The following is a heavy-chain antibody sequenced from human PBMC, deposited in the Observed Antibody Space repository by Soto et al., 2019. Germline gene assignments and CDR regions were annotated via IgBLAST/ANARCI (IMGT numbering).Heavy chain of an antibody. CDR2: ISYDGSNK. Sequence: QVQLVESGGGVVQPGRSLRLSCEASGFTFSSYAMHWVRQAPGKGLEWVAVISYDGSNKYYADSVKGRFTISRDNSKNTLYLQMNSLRAEDTAVYYCARGDYVGYWGQGTLVTVSS. V-gene: IGHV3-30-3*01. CDR3: ARGDYVGY. CDR1: GFTFSSYA. J-gene: IGHJ4*02.